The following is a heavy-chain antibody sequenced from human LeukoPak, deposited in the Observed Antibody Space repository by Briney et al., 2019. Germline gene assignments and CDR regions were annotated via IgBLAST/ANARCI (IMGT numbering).Heavy chain of an antibody. J-gene: IGHJ5*02. CDR2: IYYSGST. CDR3: ARHGTTGTNLNWFDP. V-gene: IGHV4-59*01. CDR1: GGSISSYY. Sequence: SETLSLTCTVSGGSISSYYWSWIRQPPGKGLEWIGYIYYSGSTNYNPSLKSRVSISIDTSKSQFSLKVSSVTAADTAGYYCARHGTTGTNLNWFDPWGQGTLVTVSS. D-gene: IGHD1-1*01.